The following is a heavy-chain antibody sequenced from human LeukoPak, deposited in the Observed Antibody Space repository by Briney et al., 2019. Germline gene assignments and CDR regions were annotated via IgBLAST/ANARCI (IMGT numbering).Heavy chain of an antibody. CDR1: GFSFSSYA. V-gene: IGHV3-30-3*01. D-gene: IGHD2-15*01. CDR2: ISYDGTNK. J-gene: IGHJ4*02. Sequence: HAGGSLRLSCAASGFSFSSYAMHWVRQTPSKGLQWVALISYDGTNKYYADSVKGRFTVSRDNSKNTLDLQMNGLRAEDTAVYFCARGLYCSGESCFPYWGQGTLVTVSS. CDR3: ARGLYCSGESCFPY.